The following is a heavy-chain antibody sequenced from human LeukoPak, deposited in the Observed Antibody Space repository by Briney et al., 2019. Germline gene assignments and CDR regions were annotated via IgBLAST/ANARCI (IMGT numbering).Heavy chain of an antibody. J-gene: IGHJ5*02. CDR2: VNDSGRT. V-gene: IGHV4-34*01. D-gene: IGHD5-24*01. CDR3: ARYFSDGSVSGPWFDP. CDR1: VGSFSVYY. Sequence: SETLSLTCAVYVGSFSVYYWSWVRQPPGKGREWIGEVNDSGRTNYNPSLENRLTISVDTSKNQFSLKLTSVTAADTGVYYCARYFSDGSVSGPWFDPWGQGTLVTVSS.